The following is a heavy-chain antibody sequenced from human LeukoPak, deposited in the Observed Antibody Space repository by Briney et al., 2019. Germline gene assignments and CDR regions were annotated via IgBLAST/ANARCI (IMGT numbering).Heavy chain of an antibody. J-gene: IGHJ6*03. Sequence: GGSLRLSCAASGFTFSTYVMSWVRQAPGKGLEWFSAISGSGGYTYYADSVKGRFTISRHNSKNTLYLQMNSLRAEDTAVYYCAKDGGEYYDILTGYYPRLYYMDVWGKGTTVTISS. CDR3: AKDGGEYYDILTGYYPRLYYMDV. D-gene: IGHD3-9*01. CDR2: ISGSGGYT. CDR1: GFTFSTYV. V-gene: IGHV3-23*01.